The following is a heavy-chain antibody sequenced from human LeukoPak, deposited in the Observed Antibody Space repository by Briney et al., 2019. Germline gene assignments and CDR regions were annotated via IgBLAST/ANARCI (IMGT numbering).Heavy chain of an antibody. J-gene: IGHJ6*02. CDR2: INHSGST. CDR1: GGSFSGYY. D-gene: IGHD2-2*01. V-gene: IGHV4-34*01. Sequence: SETLSLTCAVYGGSFSGYYWSWIRQPPGKGLEWIGEINHSGSTNYNPSLKSRVTISVDTSKNQFSLKLSSVTAADTAVYYCARVVPANYYGMDVWGQGTTVTVSS. CDR3: ARVVPANYYGMDV.